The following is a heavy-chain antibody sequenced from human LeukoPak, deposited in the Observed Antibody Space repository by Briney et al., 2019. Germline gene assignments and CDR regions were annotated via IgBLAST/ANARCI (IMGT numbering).Heavy chain of an antibody. Sequence: SETLSLTCTVSGGSISSYHWSWIRQPPGKGLEWIGYIYYSGSTNYNPSLKSRVTISVDTSKNQFSLKLSSVTAADTAVYYCARHERSLAVAGAGSIDYWGQGTLVTVSS. V-gene: IGHV4-59*08. CDR2: IYYSGST. CDR3: ARHERSLAVAGAGSIDY. J-gene: IGHJ4*02. CDR1: GGSISSYH. D-gene: IGHD6-19*01.